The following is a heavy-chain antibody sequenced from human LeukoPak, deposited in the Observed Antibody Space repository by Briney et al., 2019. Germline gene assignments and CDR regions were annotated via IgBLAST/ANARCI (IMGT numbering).Heavy chain of an antibody. V-gene: IGHV3-7*01. CDR1: EFIFSGYW. D-gene: IGHD6-19*01. Sequence: GGSLRLSCAASEFIFSGYWMNWVRQAPGKGLEWVANIKQDGSEKQYVDSVRGRFTISRDNAKNSLYLQMNSLRAEDTAVYYCARDLYSSGWFDYWGQGTLVTVSS. CDR2: IKQDGSEK. J-gene: IGHJ4*02. CDR3: ARDLYSSGWFDY.